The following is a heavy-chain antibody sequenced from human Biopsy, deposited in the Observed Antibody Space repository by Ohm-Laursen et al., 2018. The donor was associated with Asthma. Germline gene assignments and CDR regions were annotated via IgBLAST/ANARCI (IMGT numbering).Heavy chain of an antibody. D-gene: IGHD3-9*01. CDR2: FNPGNGNA. V-gene: IGHV1-3*01. Sequence: ASVKVSCKASGYSFATNAMHWVRQAPGQRPEWMGWFNPGNGNAKVSEKFQGRVSITRDTSATTAYMELRSLRSEDTATYYCARTYYDFLTGQVKDVFGVWGQGTMVTVSS. CDR3: ARTYYDFLTGQVKDVFGV. J-gene: IGHJ3*01. CDR1: GYSFATNA.